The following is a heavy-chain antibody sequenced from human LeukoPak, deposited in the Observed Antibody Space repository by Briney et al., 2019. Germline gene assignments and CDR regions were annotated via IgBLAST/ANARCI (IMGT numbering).Heavy chain of an antibody. CDR1: GDSVSSNSAT. V-gene: IGHV6-1*01. CDR2: TYYRSRWYY. CDR3: ARAYAITWSGAFDV. Sequence: SQTLSLTCDISGDSVSSNSATWNWIRQSPSRGLEWLGRTYYRSRWYYDYAVSAKSRIIINPDTSKNHFSLQLNSVTPEDTAVYYCARAYAITWSGAFDVWGQGTMVTVSS. D-gene: IGHD2-2*01. J-gene: IGHJ3*01.